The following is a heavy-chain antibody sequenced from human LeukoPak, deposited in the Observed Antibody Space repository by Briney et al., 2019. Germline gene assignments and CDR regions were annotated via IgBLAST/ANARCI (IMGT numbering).Heavy chain of an antibody. V-gene: IGHV4-39*01. J-gene: IGHJ2*01. CDR1: GGSISIGSSDYY. D-gene: IGHD3-10*01. CDR3: ARQFGSGLWYFDL. CDR2: ISDSGRT. Sequence: SETLSLTCTVSGGSISIGSSDYYWGWIRQPPGKGLDWIGSISDSGRTYYNPSLKSRVTVSVDTSKNQFSLNLSSVTAADTAVYYCARQFGSGLWYFDLWGRGTLVTVSS.